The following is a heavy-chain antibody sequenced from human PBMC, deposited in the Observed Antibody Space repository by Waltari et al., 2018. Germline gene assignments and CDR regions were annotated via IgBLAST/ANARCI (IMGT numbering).Heavy chain of an antibody. CDR1: GGSISSSSYY. CDR3: ASGVAATGYYFDY. V-gene: IGHV4-39*07. J-gene: IGHJ4*02. CDR2: IYYSGST. Sequence: QLQLQESGPGLVKPSETLSLTCTVSGGSISSSSYYWGWIRQPPGKGLEGIGSIYYSGSTYYNPSLKSRVTISVDTSKNQFSLKLSSVTAADTAVYYCASGVAATGYYFDYWGQGTLVTVSS. D-gene: IGHD2-15*01.